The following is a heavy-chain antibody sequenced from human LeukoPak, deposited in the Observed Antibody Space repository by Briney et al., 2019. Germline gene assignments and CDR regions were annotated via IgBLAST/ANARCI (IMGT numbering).Heavy chain of an antibody. Sequence: SETLSLTCTVSGGSISSYYWSRIRQPAGKGLEWIGRIYTSGSTNYNPSLKSRVTMSVDTSKNQFSLKLSSVTAADTAVYYCARDKLYYGSGRYYYGMDVWGQGTTVTVSS. CDR1: GGSISSYY. V-gene: IGHV4-4*07. J-gene: IGHJ6*02. D-gene: IGHD3-10*01. CDR2: IYTSGST. CDR3: ARDKLYYGSGRYYYGMDV.